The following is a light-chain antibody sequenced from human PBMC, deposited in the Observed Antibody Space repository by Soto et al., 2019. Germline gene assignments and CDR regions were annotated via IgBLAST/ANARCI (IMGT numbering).Light chain of an antibody. CDR2: SDS. J-gene: IGLJ1*01. Sequence: QSVLTQPPSASGTPGQRVTISCSGSNPNIGSNPVNWYQHLPGTAPKLLVYSDSQRPSGVPDRFSGSKSGTSASLAVSGLQSEDEADYYCAAWDGSLKGYVFGTGTKLTVL. CDR3: AAWDGSLKGYV. CDR1: NPNIGSNP. V-gene: IGLV1-44*01.